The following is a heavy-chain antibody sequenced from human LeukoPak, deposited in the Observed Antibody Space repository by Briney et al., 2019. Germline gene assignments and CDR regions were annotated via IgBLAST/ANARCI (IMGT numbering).Heavy chain of an antibody. CDR3: ARASGQYRSFDY. CDR1: GGSISSSSYY. V-gene: IGHV4-61*01. Sequence: PSETLSLTCTVSGGSISSSSYYWSWIRQPPGKGLEWIGYIYYSGSTNYNPSLKSRVTISVDTSKNQFSLKLSSVTAADTAMYYCARASGQYRSFDYWGLGTLVTVSS. D-gene: IGHD2-15*01. CDR2: IYYSGST. J-gene: IGHJ4*02.